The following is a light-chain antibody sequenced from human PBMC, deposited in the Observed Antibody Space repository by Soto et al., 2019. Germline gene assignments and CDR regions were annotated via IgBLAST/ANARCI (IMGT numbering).Light chain of an antibody. V-gene: IGKV3-15*01. CDR1: QSISSE. J-gene: IGKJ2*01. CDR2: GAS. Sequence: EIVMTQSPATLSVSPGESATLSCRASQSISSELAWYQQKPGQPPRILINGASTRATGVPARFTGSGSGSDFNLTISGLQSEDFAVYYCQQGHNWPLTFGQGTRLEI. CDR3: QQGHNWPLT.